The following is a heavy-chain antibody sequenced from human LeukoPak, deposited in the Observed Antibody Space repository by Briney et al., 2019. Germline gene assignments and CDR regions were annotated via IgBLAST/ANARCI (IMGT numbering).Heavy chain of an antibody. Sequence: PGGSLRLSCVASGFSFSDYSMNWVRQAPGKGLEWVSSINSRSNDIYYADSVKGRFTVSRDNAKNSLFLQMNSLRDEDTAVYYCARVGLEFAGYHPPYFDYWGQGTLVTVSS. D-gene: IGHD3-9*01. CDR3: ARVGLEFAGYHPPYFDY. J-gene: IGHJ4*02. V-gene: IGHV3-21*01. CDR1: GFSFSDYS. CDR2: INSRSNDI.